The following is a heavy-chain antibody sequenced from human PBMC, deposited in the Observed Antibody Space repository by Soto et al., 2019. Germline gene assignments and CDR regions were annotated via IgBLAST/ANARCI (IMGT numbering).Heavy chain of an antibody. J-gene: IGHJ6*02. CDR3: ARLLSLFDSGNSYKGEPLYYYGMDV. Sequence: GESLKISCKGSGYSFTAYWIGWVRQMPGKGLEWMGVIYPGDSDTRYSPSFQGPVTISADKAITTAYLQWRSLRASDTAMYYCARLLSLFDSGNSYKGEPLYYYGMDVWGQGTTVTVSS. V-gene: IGHV5-51*01. CDR2: IYPGDSDT. CDR1: GYSFTAYW. D-gene: IGHD3-10*01.